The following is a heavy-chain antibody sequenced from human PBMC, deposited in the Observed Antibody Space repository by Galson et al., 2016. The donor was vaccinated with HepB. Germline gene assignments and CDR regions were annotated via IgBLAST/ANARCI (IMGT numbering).Heavy chain of an antibody. CDR2: ITSGSGDT. J-gene: IGHJ4*02. CDR3: AKGAGGYYDY. Sequence: SVKVSCKASGYTFDSYFLHWLRQAPGQRPEWMGWITSGSGDTIYSQNFQGRLSITRDTSATTAYMELSGLRSEDTAIYFSAKGAGGYYDYWGQGTLVTVSS. V-gene: IGHV1-3*01. CDR1: GYTFDSYF. D-gene: IGHD4/OR15-4a*01.